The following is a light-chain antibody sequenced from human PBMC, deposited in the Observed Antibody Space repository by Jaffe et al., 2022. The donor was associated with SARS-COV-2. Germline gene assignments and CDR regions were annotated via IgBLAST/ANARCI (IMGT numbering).Light chain of an antibody. V-gene: IGKV3-11*01. CDR3: QQRSNWPIT. CDR1: QGVSSY. CDR2: DAS. Sequence: EIVLTQSPVTLSLSPGERATLSCRASQGVSSYLSWYQQKPGQAPRLLIYDASNRATGIPARFSGSGSGTDFTLTISSLEPEDFAVYYCQQRSNWPITFGQGTRLEIK. J-gene: IGKJ5*01.